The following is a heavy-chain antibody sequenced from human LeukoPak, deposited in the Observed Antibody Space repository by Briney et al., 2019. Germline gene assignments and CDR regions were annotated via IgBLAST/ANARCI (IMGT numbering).Heavy chain of an antibody. D-gene: IGHD3-22*01. CDR1: GGSSSGYY. CDR3: ARGRPTKYYYDSSGYYFLRAFDI. J-gene: IGHJ3*02. V-gene: IGHV4-34*01. Sequence: SETLSLTCAVYGGSSSGYYWSWIRQPPGKGLEWIGEINHSGSTNYNPSLKSRVTISVDTSKNQFSLKLSSVTAADTAVYYCARGRPTKYYYDSSGYYFLRAFDIWGQGTMVTVSS. CDR2: INHSGST.